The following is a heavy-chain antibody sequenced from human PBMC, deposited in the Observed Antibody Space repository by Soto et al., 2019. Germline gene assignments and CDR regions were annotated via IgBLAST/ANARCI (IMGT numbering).Heavy chain of an antibody. CDR2: IYTSGST. CDR3: ARDRTSCSGGSCYSTHFDY. J-gene: IGHJ4*02. D-gene: IGHD2-15*01. CDR1: GGSISSYY. V-gene: IGHV4-4*07. Sequence: QVQLQESGPGLVKPSETLSLTCTVSGGSISSYYWSWIRQPAGKGLEWIGRIYTSGSTNYNPSLKSRVTMSVDTSKNQFSLKLSSVTAGDTAVYYCARDRTSCSGGSCYSTHFDYWGQGTLVTVSS.